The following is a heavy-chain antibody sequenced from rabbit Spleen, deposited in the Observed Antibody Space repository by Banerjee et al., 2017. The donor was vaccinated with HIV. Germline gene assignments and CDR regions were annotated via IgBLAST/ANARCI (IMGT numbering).Heavy chain of an antibody. Sequence: QEQLVESRGGLVKPGGSLTLTCTASGVSFSSNFYMCWVRQAPGKGLEWIGCIDSGASAFTYFADWAKGRFTISKTSSTTVTLQMTSLTAADTATYFCARGDFCFSLWGQGTLVTVS. CDR2: IDSGASAFT. CDR3: ARGDFCFSL. CDR1: GVSFSSNFY. D-gene: IGHD4-2*01. V-gene: IGHV1S45*01. J-gene: IGHJ4*01.